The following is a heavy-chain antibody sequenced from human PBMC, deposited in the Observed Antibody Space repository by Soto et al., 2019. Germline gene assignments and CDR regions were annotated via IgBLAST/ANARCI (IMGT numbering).Heavy chain of an antibody. J-gene: IGHJ6*02. CDR2: IYYSGST. D-gene: IGHD3-9*01. Sequence: PSETLSLTCAVSGGSISSSNWWSWVRQPPGKGLEWIGSIYYSGSTYYNPSLKSRVTISVDTSKNQFSLKLSSVTAADTAVYYCARQGSAPYYDIFGMGVWGQGTTVTVSS. CDR3: ARQGSAPYYDIFGMGV. V-gene: IGHV4-39*01. CDR1: GGSISSSNW.